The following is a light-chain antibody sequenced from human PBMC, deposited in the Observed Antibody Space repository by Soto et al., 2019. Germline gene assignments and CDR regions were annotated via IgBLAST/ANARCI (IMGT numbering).Light chain of an antibody. Sequence: QSVLTQPPSASGSPGQSVTMSCTGTSSNVGGYKYVSWYQQHPGKAPKLVIYEVSKRPSGVPDRFSASKSGNTASLTVSGLQAEDEADYYCSSYAGSNNLVFGTGTKLTVL. J-gene: IGLJ1*01. CDR1: SSNVGGYKY. V-gene: IGLV2-8*01. CDR2: EVS. CDR3: SSYAGSNNLV.